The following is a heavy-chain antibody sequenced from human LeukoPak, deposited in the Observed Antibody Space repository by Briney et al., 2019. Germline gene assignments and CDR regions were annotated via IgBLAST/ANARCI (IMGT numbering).Heavy chain of an antibody. V-gene: IGHV4-59*08. CDR2: IYYSGST. Sequence: PSETLSLTCTVSGGSINNYYWSWIRQPPGKGLEWIGYIYYSGSTNYNPSLKSRVTISVDTSKNQFSLKLSSVTAADTAVYYCASLDSSGWYYFDYWGQGTLVTVSS. D-gene: IGHD6-19*01. CDR1: GGSINNYY. J-gene: IGHJ4*02. CDR3: ASLDSSGWYYFDY.